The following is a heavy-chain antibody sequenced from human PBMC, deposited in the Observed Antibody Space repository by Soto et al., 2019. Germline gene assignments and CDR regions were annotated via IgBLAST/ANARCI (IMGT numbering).Heavy chain of an antibody. CDR3: ARFLDKLQRYYYYGMDL. J-gene: IGHJ6*02. CDR1: GGSFSAYY. V-gene: IGHV4-34*01. CDR2: INHSRST. D-gene: IGHD3-3*01. Sequence: SETLSLTYAVYGGSFSAYYWSWIRQPPGKGLEWIGEINHSRSTNYNPSLKSRVTISVDTSKNQFSLKLSSVTAADTAVYYCARFLDKLQRYYYYGMDLWGQGTTVTVSS.